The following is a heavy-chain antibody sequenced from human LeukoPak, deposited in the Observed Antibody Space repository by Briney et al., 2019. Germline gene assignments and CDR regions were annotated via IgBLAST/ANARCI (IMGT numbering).Heavy chain of an antibody. CDR1: GGSISSHY. Sequence: PSETLSLTCTVSGGSISSHYWSWIRQPPGKGLEWIGYIYYSGSTNYNPSLKSRVTISVDTSKNQFSLKLSSVTAADTAVYYCARIVVATGDAFDIWAKGQWSPSLQ. CDR2: IYYSGST. V-gene: IGHV4-59*11. D-gene: IGHD1-26*01. CDR3: ARIVVATGDAFDI. J-gene: IGHJ3*02.